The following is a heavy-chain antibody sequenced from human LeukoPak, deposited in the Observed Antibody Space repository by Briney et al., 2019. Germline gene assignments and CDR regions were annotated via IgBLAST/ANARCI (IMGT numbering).Heavy chain of an antibody. CDR1: GFTFSSYA. D-gene: IGHD3-3*01. CDR2: ISGSGGST. V-gene: IGHV3-23*01. Sequence: GGSLRLSCAASGFTFSSYAMSWVRQAPGKGLEWVSAISGSGGSTYYADSVKGRFTISRDNSKNTLYLQMNSLRAEGTAVYYCAKGSCSSTSCQAVYYDFWSGYYTFYYYMDVWGKGTTVTVSS. J-gene: IGHJ6*03. CDR3: AKGSCSSTSCQAVYYDFWSGYYTFYYYMDV.